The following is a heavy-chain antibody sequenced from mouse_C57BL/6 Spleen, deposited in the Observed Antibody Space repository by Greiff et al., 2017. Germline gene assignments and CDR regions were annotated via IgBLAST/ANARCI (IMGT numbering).Heavy chain of an antibody. J-gene: IGHJ4*01. CDR1: GYAFSSYL. V-gene: IGHV1-80*01. D-gene: IGHD2-4*01. Sequence: QVQLKQSGAELVKPGASVKISCKASGYAFSSYLMNWVKQRPGKGLEWIGQIYPGDGDTNYNGKFKGKATLTADKSSSTAYMQLSSLTSEDSAVYFCARDDYDGYYAMDYWGQGTSVTVSS. CDR3: ARDDYDGYYAMDY. CDR2: IYPGDGDT.